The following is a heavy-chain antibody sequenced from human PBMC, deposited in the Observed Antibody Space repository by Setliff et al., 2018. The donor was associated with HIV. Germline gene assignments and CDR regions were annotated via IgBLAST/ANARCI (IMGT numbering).Heavy chain of an antibody. J-gene: IGHJ3*02. Sequence: ASVKVSCKASGYIFTNSGISWVRQAPGQGLEWMGWITGYNGNTNYAEKFQGRVTMTIDTSTSTAYLELRSLISDDTAVYYCARVGPESLPYTWDDEADTFDIWGQGTMVTVSS. CDR1: GYIFTNSG. V-gene: IGHV1-18*01. D-gene: IGHD1-1*01. CDR3: ARVGPESLPYTWDDEADTFDI. CDR2: ITGYNGNT.